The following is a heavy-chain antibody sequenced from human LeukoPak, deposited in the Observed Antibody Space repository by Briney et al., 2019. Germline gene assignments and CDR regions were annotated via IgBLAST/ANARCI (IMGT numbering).Heavy chain of an antibody. D-gene: IGHD5-12*01. V-gene: IGHV4-39*01. CDR2: IYYTGST. J-gene: IGHJ4*02. Sequence: SETLSLTCTVSGGSITSSGDYWVWIRQPLGKGLDWFTSIYYTGSTYYNPSLKSRVTISADTSRNQFSLKLSSVTAADTAVYYCARRNTGYDSLGPNWGQGTLVTVSS. CDR3: ARRNTGYDSLGPN. CDR1: GGSITSSGDY.